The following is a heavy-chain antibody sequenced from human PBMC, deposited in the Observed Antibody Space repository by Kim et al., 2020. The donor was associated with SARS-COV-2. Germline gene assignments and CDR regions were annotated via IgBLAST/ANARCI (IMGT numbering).Heavy chain of an antibody. V-gene: IGHV3-11*06. D-gene: IGHD1-1*01. CDR2: ISSSSSYT. CDR1: GFTFSDYY. Sequence: GGSLRLSCAASGFTFSDYYMSWIRQAPGKGLEWVSYISSSSSYTNYADSVKGRFTISRDNAKNSLYLQMNSLRAEDTAVYYCARITLERRWGLCFDPWGQGTLVTVSS. CDR3: ARITLERRWGLCFDP. J-gene: IGHJ5*02.